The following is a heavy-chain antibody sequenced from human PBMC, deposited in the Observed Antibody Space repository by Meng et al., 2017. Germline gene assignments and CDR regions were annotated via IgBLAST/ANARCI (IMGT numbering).Heavy chain of an antibody. D-gene: IGHD3-3*01. CDR3: AHGFNDFWSGYYYYYYGMDV. CDR1: GFSLSTSGVG. V-gene: IGHV2-5*02. J-gene: IGHJ6*02. Sequence: SGPTLVKPTQTLTLTCTFSGFSLSTSGVGVGWIRQPPGKALEWLALIYWDDDKRYSPSLKSRLTITKDTSNNQVVLTMTNMDPVDTATYYCAHGFNDFWSGYYYYYYGMDVWGQGTTVTVSS. CDR2: IYWDDDK.